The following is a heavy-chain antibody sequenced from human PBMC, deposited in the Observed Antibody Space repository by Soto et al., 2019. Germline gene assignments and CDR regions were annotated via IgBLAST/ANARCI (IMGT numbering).Heavy chain of an antibody. V-gene: IGHV3-23*01. D-gene: IGHD5-12*01. CDR1: GFTLTSCA. J-gene: IGHJ5*02. Sequence: EVQLLESGGGLVQPGGSLRLSCAASGFTLTSCAMSWVRQTPGKGLECVSALGRSGGATYYADSVKGRFTISRDTSTNTLDLQMTNLRADDTAIYYCAKGEMATIRNSFDPWGQGTLVTVSS. CDR2: LGRSGGAT. CDR3: AKGEMATIRNSFDP.